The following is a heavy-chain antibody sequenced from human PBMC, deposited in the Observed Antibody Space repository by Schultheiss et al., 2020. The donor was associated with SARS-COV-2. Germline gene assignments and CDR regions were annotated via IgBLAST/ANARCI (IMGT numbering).Heavy chain of an antibody. CDR3: AREGENYGYRWFDP. J-gene: IGHJ5*02. V-gene: IGHV4-30-4*01. Sequence: SETLSLTCAVYGGSFSGYYWSWIRQPPGKGLEWIGYIYYSGSTYYNPSLKSRVTISVDTSKNQFSLKLSSVTAADTAVYYCAREGENYGYRWFDPWGQGTLVTVSS. CDR1: GGSFSGYY. D-gene: IGHD4-17*01. CDR2: IYYSGST.